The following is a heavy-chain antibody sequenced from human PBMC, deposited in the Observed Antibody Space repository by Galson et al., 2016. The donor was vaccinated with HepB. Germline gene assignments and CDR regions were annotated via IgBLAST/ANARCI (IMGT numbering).Heavy chain of an antibody. CDR2: VTHTGNT. Sequence: SETLSLTCSVYGGSFNSYSWSWIRQPPGKGLEWIGEVTHTGNTNYNPSLESRLTMAIDTSKNQFSLTLRSLTAAETAVYYCAREDWYFDVWGRGTQVTVSS. V-gene: IGHV4-34*01. CDR3: AREDWYFDV. J-gene: IGHJ2*01. CDR1: GGSFNSYS.